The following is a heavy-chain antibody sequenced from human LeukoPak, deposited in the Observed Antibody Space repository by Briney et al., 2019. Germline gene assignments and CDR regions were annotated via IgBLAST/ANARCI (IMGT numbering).Heavy chain of an antibody. CDR1: GYSFTSFG. D-gene: IGHD2-21*01. CDR2: ISAYNGNT. CDR3: ARDCGGGTDCYGMDV. V-gene: IGHV1-18*01. J-gene: IGHJ6*02. Sequence: ASVKVSCKASGYSFTSFGISWVRQAPGQGLDWMGWISAYNGNTNYAQKFQGRVTMTTDTSTSTAYMEMRNLRSDDTAVYYCARDCGGGTDCYGMDVWGQGTTVTVSS.